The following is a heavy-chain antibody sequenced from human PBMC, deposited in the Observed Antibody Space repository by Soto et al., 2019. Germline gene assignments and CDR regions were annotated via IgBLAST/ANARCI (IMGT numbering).Heavy chain of an antibody. CDR1: GFTFINTG. Sequence: EVQVLQSGGGLVPPGGSLRLSCAGSGFTFINTGMSWVRQAPGQGLEWVSAITGNGDTTYYADSVKGRFTISRDNSKRTLYLQMNSLRAEDTAVYYCAKIDGYFDYWVQGTLVTVSS. J-gene: IGHJ4*02. CDR3: AKIDGYFDY. V-gene: IGHV3-23*01. CDR2: ITGNGDTT. D-gene: IGHD3-22*01.